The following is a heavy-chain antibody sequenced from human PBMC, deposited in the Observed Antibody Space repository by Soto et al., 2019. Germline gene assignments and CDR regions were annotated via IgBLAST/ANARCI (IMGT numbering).Heavy chain of an antibody. CDR2: TGFFGNTI. Sequence: TGGYLRLTCAASGFMFSHFYTRWIRQAPGKGLEWLSYTGFFGNTIYYADSVKARFTVSMDNAKNSLYLQMNSLRVEDTAVYYCARDSFPDYHNSSIYQQSFEPYGQQSLVTVSA. J-gene: IGHJ5*02. CDR1: GFMFSHFY. CDR3: ARDSFPDYHNSSIYQQSFEP. V-gene: IGHV3-11*01. D-gene: IGHD3-10*01.